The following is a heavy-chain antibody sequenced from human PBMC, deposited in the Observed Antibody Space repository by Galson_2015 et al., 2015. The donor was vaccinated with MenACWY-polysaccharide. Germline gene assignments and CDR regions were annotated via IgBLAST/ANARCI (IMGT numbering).Heavy chain of an antibody. V-gene: IGHV1-2*02. CDR2: IHPKSGGT. D-gene: IGHD2-21*02. J-gene: IGHJ4*02. CDR3: AKPCDRDY. CDR1: RYSFNGNY. Sequence: SCKASRYSFNGNYIHWVRQAPGPGLEWMGWIHPKSGGTQYAQKFQHRVTMTRDTSISAYYMELRRRRPDDRAVYYCAKPCDRDYWCQGTLVTVSS.